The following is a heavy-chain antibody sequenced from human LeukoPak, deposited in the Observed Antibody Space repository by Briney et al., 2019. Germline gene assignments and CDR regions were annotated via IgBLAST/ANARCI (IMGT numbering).Heavy chain of an antibody. CDR3: AREGGGLDY. J-gene: IGHJ4*02. CDR1: GYTFTGDY. Sequence: ASVKVSCKASGYTFTGDYIHWVRQAPGQGLEWMGWINPDSGVTNYAQRFQGRVTMTRDTSISTAYMELSSLRSDDTAIYYCAREGGGLDYWGQGILVTVSS. D-gene: IGHD2-15*01. V-gene: IGHV1-2*02. CDR2: INPDSGVT.